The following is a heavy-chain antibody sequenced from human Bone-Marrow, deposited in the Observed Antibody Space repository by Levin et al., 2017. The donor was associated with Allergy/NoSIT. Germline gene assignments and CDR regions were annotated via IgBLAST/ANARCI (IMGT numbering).Heavy chain of an antibody. CDR3: ARVRTTVYAFDI. CDR2: IYHSGST. J-gene: IGHJ3*02. Sequence: SETLSLTCAVSGGSISSGGYSWSWIRQPPGKGLEWIGYIYHSGSTYYNPSLKSRVTISVDRSKNQFSLKLSSVTAADTAVYYCARVRTTVYAFDIWGQGTMVTVSS. CDR1: GGSISSGGYS. D-gene: IGHD4-17*01. V-gene: IGHV4-30-2*01.